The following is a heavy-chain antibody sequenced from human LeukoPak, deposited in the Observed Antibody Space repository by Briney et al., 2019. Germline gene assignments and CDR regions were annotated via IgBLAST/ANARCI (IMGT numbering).Heavy chain of an antibody. Sequence: ASVKVSCKASGYTFTGYYIHWVRQAPGQGLEWMGWVNPNSGDTKYAQKFQDSVTMTRDTSINTVYMELNRLRPDDTAVYYCARGGEFGNWGQGTQVTVSS. CDR1: GYTFTGYY. CDR2: VNPNSGDT. V-gene: IGHV1-2*02. CDR3: ARGGEFGN. J-gene: IGHJ4*02. D-gene: IGHD7-27*01.